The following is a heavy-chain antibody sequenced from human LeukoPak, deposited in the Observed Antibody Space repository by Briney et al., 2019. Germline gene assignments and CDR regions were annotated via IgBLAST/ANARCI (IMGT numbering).Heavy chain of an antibody. D-gene: IGHD3-10*01. CDR3: ARDFYGSGSHRYFDL. CDR1: GFTVSSYY. CDR2: IYSGGTT. V-gene: IGHV3-53*01. J-gene: IGHJ2*01. Sequence: HPGGSLRLSCAASGFTVSSYYMSWVRQAPGKGLEWVSVIYSGGTTHYADSVRGRFTISRDNSKNTLYLQMNSLRAEDTAVYYCARDFYGSGSHRYFDLWGRGTLVTVSS.